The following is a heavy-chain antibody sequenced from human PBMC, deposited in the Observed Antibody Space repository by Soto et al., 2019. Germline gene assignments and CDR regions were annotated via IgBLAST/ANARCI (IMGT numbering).Heavy chain of an antibody. CDR1: GGTFSGHA. V-gene: IGHV1-69*06. CDR2: LIPLFGTT. J-gene: IGHJ4*02. D-gene: IGHD7-27*01. CDR3: ARGPNWGYRFAS. Sequence: QVQLVQSGAEVKKPGSSVKVSCEASGGTFSGHAISWVRQAPGQGPEWMGGLIPLFGTTQHAQNFQGRLTITADKSTSTAYMELTSLRFEDTALYYCARGPNWGYRFASWGQGTLVTVSS.